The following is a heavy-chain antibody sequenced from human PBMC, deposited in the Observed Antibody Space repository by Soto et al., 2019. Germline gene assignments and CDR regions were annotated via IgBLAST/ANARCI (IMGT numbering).Heavy chain of an antibody. D-gene: IGHD2-15*01. CDR2: IKQDGSEK. V-gene: IGHV3-7*01. CDR3: ARAEGSGGSWESGRFDH. CDR1: GFTFSSYW. Sequence: GALRLSCAASGFTFSSYWMSWVRQAPGKGLEWVANIKQDGSEKYYVDSVKGRFTISRDNAKNSLYLQMNSLRAEDTAVYYCARAEGSGGSWESGRFDHWGQGPLVTVSS. J-gene: IGHJ4*02.